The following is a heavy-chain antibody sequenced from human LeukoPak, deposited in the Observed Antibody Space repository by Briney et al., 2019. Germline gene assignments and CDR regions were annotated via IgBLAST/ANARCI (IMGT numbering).Heavy chain of an antibody. CDR1: GGSISNYY. V-gene: IGHV4-4*07. D-gene: IGHD5-24*01. J-gene: IGHJ4*02. CDR3: ARDRGDGFNYYFDY. Sequence: SETLSLTCTVSGGSISNYYWSWIRQPAGKGLEWIGRIYTSGSTNYNPSLKSRVTMSVDTSKNQFSLKLRSATAADTAVYYCARDRGDGFNYYFDYWGQGTLVTVSS. CDR2: IYTSGST.